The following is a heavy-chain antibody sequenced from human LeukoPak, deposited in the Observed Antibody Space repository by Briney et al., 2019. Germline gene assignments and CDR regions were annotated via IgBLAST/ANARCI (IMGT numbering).Heavy chain of an antibody. D-gene: IGHD6-13*01. CDR1: GGSISSYY. CDR3: AVSSSWYGNWFDP. V-gene: IGHV4-59*08. J-gene: IGHJ5*02. CDR2: IYYSGST. Sequence: PSETLSLTCTVSGGSISSYYWSWIRQPPGKGLEWIGYIYYSGSTNYNPSLKSRVTISVDTSKNQFSLKLNSVTAADTAVYYCAVSSSWYGNWFDPWGQGTLVTVSS.